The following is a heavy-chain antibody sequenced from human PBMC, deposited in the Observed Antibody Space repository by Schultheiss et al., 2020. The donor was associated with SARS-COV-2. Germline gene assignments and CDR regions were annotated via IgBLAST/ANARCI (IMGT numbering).Heavy chain of an antibody. CDR3: ARDGQQWLVRTSFDY. D-gene: IGHD6-19*01. Sequence: GESLKISCSASGFTFSSYAMHWVRQAPGKGLEWVSYISSSGSTIYYADSVKGRFTISRDNAKNSLYLQMNSLRAEDTAVYYCARDGQQWLVRTSFDYWGQGTLVTVSS. CDR2: ISSSGSTI. CDR1: GFTFSSYA. J-gene: IGHJ4*02. V-gene: IGHV3-48*03.